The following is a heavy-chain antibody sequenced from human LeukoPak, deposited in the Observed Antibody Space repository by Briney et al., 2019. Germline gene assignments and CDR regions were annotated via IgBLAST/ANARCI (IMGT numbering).Heavy chain of an antibody. CDR1: GGSISGYL. CDR2: VYDTGDT. V-gene: IGHV4-59*01. Sequence: SETLSLTCTVSGGSISGYLWTWIRQPPGKGLEWIGYVYDTGDTKYHPSFTGRVSISVDVSKNQFSLKLTSVLAADTADYFCARQSDYDIDTSHYMDVWGKGTTVTVSS. D-gene: IGHD3-22*01. CDR3: ARQSDYDIDTSHYMDV. J-gene: IGHJ6*03.